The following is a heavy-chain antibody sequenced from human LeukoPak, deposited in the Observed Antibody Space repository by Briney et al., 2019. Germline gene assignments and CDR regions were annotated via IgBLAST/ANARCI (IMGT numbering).Heavy chain of an antibody. J-gene: IGHJ4*02. V-gene: IGHV5-51*01. CDR3: ARQGDYYGSGSYYSQPDY. Sequence: GESLKISCKGSGYSFTSYWIGWVRQMPGKGLEWMGIIYPGDSDTRFSPSFQGQVTISADKSISTAYLQWSSLKASDTAMYYCARQGDYYGSGSYYSQPDYWGQGTLVTVSS. CDR2: IYPGDSDT. D-gene: IGHD3-10*01. CDR1: GYSFTSYW.